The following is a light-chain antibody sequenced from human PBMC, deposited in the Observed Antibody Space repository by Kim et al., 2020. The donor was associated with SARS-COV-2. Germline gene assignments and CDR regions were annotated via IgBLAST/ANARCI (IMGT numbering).Light chain of an antibody. Sequence: EIVLTQSPGTLSLSPGERATLSCRASQTVYSSYLAWYQQKPGQAPRLLIYGASTRATDIPDRFSGSGSGTEFTLIISNLHSEDIAVYYCQQYDNWPPYTFGQGTKLEI. CDR1: QTVYSSY. J-gene: IGKJ2*01. V-gene: IGKV3-15*01. CDR2: GAS. CDR3: QQYDNWPPYT.